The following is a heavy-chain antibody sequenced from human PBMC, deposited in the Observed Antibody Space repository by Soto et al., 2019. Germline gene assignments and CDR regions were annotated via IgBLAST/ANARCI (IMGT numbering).Heavy chain of an antibody. V-gene: IGHV3-23*01. J-gene: IGHJ4*02. CDR2: ISGGGT. D-gene: IGHD6-13*01. Sequence: PGGSLRLSCAASVFPFSSYAMSWVRQAPGKGLEWVSTISGGGTYYADSVKGRFTISRDNSKNTLYLQMNSLRAEDTAVYYCAKMGSSWPFDYWGQGTLVTVSS. CDR3: AKMGSSWPFDY. CDR1: VFPFSSYA.